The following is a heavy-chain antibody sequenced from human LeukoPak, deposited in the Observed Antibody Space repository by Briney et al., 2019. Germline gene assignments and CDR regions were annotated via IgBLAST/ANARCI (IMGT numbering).Heavy chain of an antibody. CDR1: GGSISSYY. J-gene: IGHJ6*02. Sequence: KPSGTLSLTCTVSGGSISSYYWSWIRQPPGKGLEWIGYIYYSGSTNYNPSLKSRVTISVDTSKNQFSLKLSSVTAADTAVYYCASKYCGGDCYAWYYGMDVWGQGTTVTVSS. CDR3: ASKYCGGDCYAWYYGMDV. CDR2: IYYSGST. D-gene: IGHD2-21*02. V-gene: IGHV4-59*01.